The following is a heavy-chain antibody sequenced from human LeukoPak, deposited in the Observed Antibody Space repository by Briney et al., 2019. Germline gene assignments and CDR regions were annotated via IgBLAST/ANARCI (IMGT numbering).Heavy chain of an antibody. J-gene: IGHJ4*02. D-gene: IGHD3-16*01. CDR2: ISGSGSST. CDR1: GFTFSSYA. CDR3: ARDSDVPFDY. Sequence: GGSLRLSCAASGFTFSSYAMSWVRQAPGKGLEWVSAISGSGSSTYYADSVKGRFTISRDNAKNSLYLQMNSLRAEDTAVYYCARDSDVPFDYWGQGTLVTVSS. V-gene: IGHV3-23*01.